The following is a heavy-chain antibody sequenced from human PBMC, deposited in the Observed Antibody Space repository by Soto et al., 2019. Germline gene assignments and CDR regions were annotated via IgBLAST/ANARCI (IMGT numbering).Heavy chain of an antibody. D-gene: IGHD1-26*01. Sequence: SETLSLTCTVSGGSIRNGDYYWGWIRQPPGKGLEWIGYVYYSGTTYSHPSLNSRVSISVDTSENQFSLRLTSVTAADTAVYYCVTVNLVGAAYYFDYWGLGTPVTVSS. CDR3: VTVNLVGAAYYFDY. CDR2: VYYSGTT. J-gene: IGHJ4*02. CDR1: GGSIRNGDYY. V-gene: IGHV4-30-4*01.